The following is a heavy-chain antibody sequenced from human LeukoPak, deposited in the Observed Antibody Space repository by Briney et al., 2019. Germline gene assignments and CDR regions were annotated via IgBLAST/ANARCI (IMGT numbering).Heavy chain of an antibody. CDR3: ASWAPGGYAWFDP. V-gene: IGHV4-59*08. CDR2: IYYSGST. CDR1: GGSISSYY. Sequence: SETLSLTCTVSGGSISSYYWSWIRQPPGKGLEWIGYIYYSGSTNYNPSLKSRVTISVDTSKNQFSLKLSSVTAADTAVYYCASWAPGGYAWFDPWGQGTLVTVSS. J-gene: IGHJ5*02. D-gene: IGHD2-15*01.